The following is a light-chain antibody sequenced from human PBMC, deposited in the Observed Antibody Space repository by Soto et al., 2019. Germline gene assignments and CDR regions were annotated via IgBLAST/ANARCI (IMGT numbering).Light chain of an antibody. J-gene: IGKJ5*01. CDR3: QRYRRSSPIT. Sequence: EIVLTQSPGTLSLSPGDRATLSCRASQSVSSIYLGWYQQKPGQAPRLLIYGASSRVTGIPDRFSGSGSGTDFTLPISRLEPEYFSVYYCQRYRRSSPITFGQGTRLEIK. CDR1: QSVSSIY. CDR2: GAS. V-gene: IGKV3-20*01.